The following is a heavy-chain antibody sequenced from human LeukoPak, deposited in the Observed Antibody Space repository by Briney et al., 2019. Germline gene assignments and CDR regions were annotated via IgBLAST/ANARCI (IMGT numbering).Heavy chain of an antibody. J-gene: IGHJ6*02. D-gene: IGHD6-19*01. Sequence: GGSLRLSCAASGFTFSSYAMSWVRQAPGKGLEWVSVISGSGGSTYYADFVKGRFTISRDNSKNTLYMQMNSLRAEDTAVYYCAKDQYSSGWYGNYYYYGMDVWGQGTTVTVSS. V-gene: IGHV3-23*01. CDR3: AKDQYSSGWYGNYYYYGMDV. CDR2: ISGSGGST. CDR1: GFTFSSYA.